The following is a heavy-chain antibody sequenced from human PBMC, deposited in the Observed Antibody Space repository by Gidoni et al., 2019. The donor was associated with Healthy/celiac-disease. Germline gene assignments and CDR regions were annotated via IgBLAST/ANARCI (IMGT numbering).Heavy chain of an antibody. Sequence: QVQLVESGGGVVQPGGSLRLSCAASGFTFSSYGMHWVRQAPGKGLEWVAFIRYDGSNKYYADSVKGRFTISRDNSKNTLYLQMNSLRAEDTAVYYCAKDQEEGLAGATSGLAIWGQGTMVTVSS. D-gene: IGHD1-26*01. CDR3: AKDQEEGLAGATSGLAI. V-gene: IGHV3-30*02. J-gene: IGHJ3*02. CDR2: IRYDGSNK. CDR1: GFTFSSYG.